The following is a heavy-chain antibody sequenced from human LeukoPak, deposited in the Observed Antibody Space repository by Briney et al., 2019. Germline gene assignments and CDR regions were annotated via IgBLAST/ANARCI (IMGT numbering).Heavy chain of an antibody. CDR1: GGSISSSNW. J-gene: IGHJ3*02. Sequence: PSETLSLTCTVSGGSISSSNWWSWVRQPPGKGLEWIGEIYHSGSTNYNPSLKSRVTISVDKSKNQFSLKLSSVTAADTAVYYCARSPELGELRLAYHHAFDIWGQGTMVTVSS. CDR2: IYHSGST. V-gene: IGHV4-4*02. CDR3: ARSPELGELRLAYHHAFDI. D-gene: IGHD1-26*01.